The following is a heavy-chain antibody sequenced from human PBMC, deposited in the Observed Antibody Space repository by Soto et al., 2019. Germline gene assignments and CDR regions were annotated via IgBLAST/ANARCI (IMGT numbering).Heavy chain of an antibody. J-gene: IGHJ3*02. Sequence: SETLSLTCTVSGGSISIYYWSWIRQPPGKGLEWIGYIYYSGSTNYNPSLKSRVTISVDTSKNQFSLKLSSVTAADTAVYYCARDPRDSLNAFDIWGQGTMVTVSS. V-gene: IGHV4-59*01. CDR2: IYYSGST. CDR3: ARDPRDSLNAFDI. CDR1: GGSISIYY. D-gene: IGHD3-22*01.